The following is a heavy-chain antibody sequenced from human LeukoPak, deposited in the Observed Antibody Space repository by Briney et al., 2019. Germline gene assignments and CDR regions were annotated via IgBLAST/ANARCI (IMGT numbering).Heavy chain of an antibody. CDR1: GCTLTELS. CDR2: FDPEDGET. CDR3: ATLLLSSWYPRWFDP. V-gene: IGHV1-24*01. D-gene: IGHD6-13*01. Sequence: ASVKVSCKVSGCTLTELSMHWVRQAPGKGLEWMGGFDPEDGETIYAQKFQGRVTMTEDTSTDTAYMELSSLRSEDTAVYYCATLLLSSWYPRWFDPWGQGTLVTVSS. J-gene: IGHJ5*02.